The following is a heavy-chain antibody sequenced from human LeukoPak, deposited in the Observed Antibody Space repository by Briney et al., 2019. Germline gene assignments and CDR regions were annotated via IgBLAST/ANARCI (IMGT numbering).Heavy chain of an antibody. CDR1: GLTLSSYS. Sequence: GSLRLSCAASGLTLSSYSMHWVRQAPGKGLVWVSHINTDGTATTYADSVKGRFTISRDNAKNTLYLQMNSLRAEDTAVYYCVRDSNLSFDYWGQGAPVTVSS. V-gene: IGHV3-74*01. D-gene: IGHD1-14*01. CDR3: VRDSNLSFDY. CDR2: INTDGTAT. J-gene: IGHJ4*02.